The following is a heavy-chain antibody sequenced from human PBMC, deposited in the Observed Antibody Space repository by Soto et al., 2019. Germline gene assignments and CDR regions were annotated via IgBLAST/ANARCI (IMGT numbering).Heavy chain of an antibody. V-gene: IGHV1-69*12. CDR1: VGTFSSYA. CDR2: IIPIFGTA. CDR3: ARARSYSSSFRPEYFQH. D-gene: IGHD6-13*01. Sequence: QVQLVQSGAEVKKPGSSVKVSCKASVGTFSSYAISWVRQAPGQGLEWMGGIIPIFGTANYAQKFQGRVTITADESTSTAYMELSSLRSEDTAVYYCARARSYSSSFRPEYFQHWGQGTLVTVSS. J-gene: IGHJ1*01.